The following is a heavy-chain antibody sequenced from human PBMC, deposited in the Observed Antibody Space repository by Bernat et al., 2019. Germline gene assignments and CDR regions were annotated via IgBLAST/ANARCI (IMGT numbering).Heavy chain of an antibody. CDR1: GFTVDDYT. V-gene: IGHV3-43*01. Sequence: EVQLVESGGVVVQPGGSLRLSCAASGFTVDDYTMHWVRQAPGKGLEWVSLISWDGGSTYYADSVKGRFTISRDNSKNSLYLQMNSLRTEDTALYYCAGGPTYYDFGNAFDIWGQGTMVTVSS. CDR2: ISWDGGST. CDR3: AGGPTYYDFGNAFDI. D-gene: IGHD3-3*01. J-gene: IGHJ3*02.